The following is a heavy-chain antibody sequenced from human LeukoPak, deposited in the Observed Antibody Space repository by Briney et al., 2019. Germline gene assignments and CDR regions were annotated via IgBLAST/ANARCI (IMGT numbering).Heavy chain of an antibody. J-gene: IGHJ3*02. D-gene: IGHD2-2*02. Sequence: ASVKVSCKASGYTFTGYYMHWVRQAPGQGLEWMGWINPNSGGANYAKKFQGRVTMTRDTSISTAYMELSRLRSDDTAVYYCAGVCSSTSCYTASDAFDIWGQGTMVTVSS. CDR3: AGVCSSTSCYTASDAFDI. CDR2: INPNSGGA. CDR1: GYTFTGYY. V-gene: IGHV1-2*02.